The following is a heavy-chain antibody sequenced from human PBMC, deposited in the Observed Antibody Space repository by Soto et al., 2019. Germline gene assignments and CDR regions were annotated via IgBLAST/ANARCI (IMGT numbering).Heavy chain of an antibody. CDR1: GGSISSYY. V-gene: IGHV4-59*01. CDR3: ARSSYGDKYYFDY. J-gene: IGHJ4*02. CDR2: IYYSGGT. D-gene: IGHD4-17*01. Sequence: SETLSLTCTVSGGSISSYYWSWIRQPPGKGLEWIGYIYYSGGTNYNPSLKSRVTISVDTSKNQFSLKLSSVTAANAAVYHCARSSYGDKYYFDYWGQGTLVTVSS.